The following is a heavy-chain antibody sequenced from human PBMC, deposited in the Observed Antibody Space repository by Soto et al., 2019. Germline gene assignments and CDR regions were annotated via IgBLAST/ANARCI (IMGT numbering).Heavy chain of an antibody. CDR2: IYYSGST. D-gene: IGHD3-3*01. Sequence: SETLSLTCTVSGGSISSYYWSWIRQPPGKGLEWIGDIYYSGSTNYNPSLKSRVTISVDTSKNQFSLKLSSVTAVDTAVYYCARVRSGWPGPAFDPWGQGTLVTVSS. CDR3: ARVRSGWPGPAFDP. V-gene: IGHV4-59*01. CDR1: GGSISSYY. J-gene: IGHJ5*02.